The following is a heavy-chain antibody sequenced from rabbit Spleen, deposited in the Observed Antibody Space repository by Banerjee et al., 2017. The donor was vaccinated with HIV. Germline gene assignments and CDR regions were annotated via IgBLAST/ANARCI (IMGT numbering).Heavy chain of an antibody. CDR3: ARGSATMTMVITGYYLSL. D-gene: IGHD2-1*01. J-gene: IGHJ4*01. CDR2: INTGSGST. CDR1: GFSFSSSYY. V-gene: IGHV1S45*01. Sequence: QEQLVESGGDLVQPEGSLTLTCTASGFSFSSSYYMCWVRQAPGKGLEWIGCINTGSGSTWYASWAKGRFTIAKTSSTTVDLKMTSLTAADTATYFCARGSATMTMVITGYYLSLWGQGTLVTVS.